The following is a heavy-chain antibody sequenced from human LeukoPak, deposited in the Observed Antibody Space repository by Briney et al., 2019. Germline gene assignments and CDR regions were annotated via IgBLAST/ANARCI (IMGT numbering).Heavy chain of an antibody. CDR3: ARADTTNDAFDI. CDR1: GFTFGSYW. D-gene: IGHD4-17*01. J-gene: IGHJ3*02. V-gene: IGHV3-74*01. CDR2: INSDGSST. Sequence: GGSLRLSCAASGFTFGSYWMHWVRQAPGKGLVWVSRINSDGSSTSYADSVKGRFTISRDNAKNTLYLQMNSLRAEDTAVYYCARADTTNDAFDIWGQGTMVTVSS.